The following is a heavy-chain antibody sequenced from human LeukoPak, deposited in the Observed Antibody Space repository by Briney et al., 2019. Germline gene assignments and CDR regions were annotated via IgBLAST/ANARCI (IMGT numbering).Heavy chain of an antibody. CDR2: INPNSGGT. J-gene: IGHJ6*02. CDR3: ARYGGTHYYYYGMDV. D-gene: IGHD4-23*01. Sequence: ASVKVSCKASGYTFTGYYMHWARQAPGQGLEWMGWINPNSGGTNYAQKFQGRVTMTRDTSISTAYMELSRLRSDDTAVYYCARYGGTHYYYYGMDVWGQGTTVTVSS. CDR1: GYTFTGYY. V-gene: IGHV1-2*02.